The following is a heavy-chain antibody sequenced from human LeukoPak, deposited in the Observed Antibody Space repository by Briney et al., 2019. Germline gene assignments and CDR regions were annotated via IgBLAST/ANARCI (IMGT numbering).Heavy chain of an antibody. CDR2: FDPEDGET. V-gene: IGHV1-24*01. Sequence: ASVKVSCKVSGYTFTELSIHWVRQAPGKGLEWMGTFDPEDGETIYAQRFQGRVTMTEDTSTDTAFMELSSLRSEDTAVYYCTTGPYRGRAGLQDYWGQGTLVTVSS. D-gene: IGHD6-19*01. CDR1: GYTFTELS. CDR3: TTGPYRGRAGLQDY. J-gene: IGHJ4*02.